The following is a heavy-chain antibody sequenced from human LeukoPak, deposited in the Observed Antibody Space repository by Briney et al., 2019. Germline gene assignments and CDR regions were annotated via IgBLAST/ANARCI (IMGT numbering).Heavy chain of an antibody. CDR1: GFTFSNAW. J-gene: IGHJ4*02. V-gene: IGHV3-15*01. CDR3: TTDPHYYDSSGYFFPPLS. CDR2: IKREPDGGTT. Sequence: GGSLRVSCAASGFTFSNAWMSWVRQAPGKGLEWVGRIKREPDGGTTDYAAPVNGRFTISRDDSKNTLYLQMNSLKTEDTAVYYCTTDPHYYDSSGYFFPPLSWGQGTLVTVSS. D-gene: IGHD3-22*01.